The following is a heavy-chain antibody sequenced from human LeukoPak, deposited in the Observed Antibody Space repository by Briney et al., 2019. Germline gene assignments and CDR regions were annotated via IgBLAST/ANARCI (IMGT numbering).Heavy chain of an antibody. D-gene: IGHD6-13*01. CDR2: ISGSGGST. CDR3: AKAKWYSRVVDY. J-gene: IGHJ4*02. V-gene: IGHV3-23*01. Sequence: GSLRLSCAASGFTFSSYAMSWVRQAPGKGLEWVSAISGSGGSTYYADSVKGRFTISRDNSKNTLCLQMNSLRAEDTAVYYCAKAKWYSRVVDYWGQGTLVTVSS. CDR1: GFTFSSYA.